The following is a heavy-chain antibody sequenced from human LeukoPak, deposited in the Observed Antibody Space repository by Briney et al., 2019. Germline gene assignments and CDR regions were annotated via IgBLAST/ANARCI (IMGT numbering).Heavy chain of an antibody. CDR3: ARASYGSGPDDY. J-gene: IGHJ4*02. CDR1: GYSFTSYW. Sequence: HRESLKISCKGSGYSFTSYWISWVRQMPGKGLEWMGRIDPSDSYTNYSPSFQGHVTISADKSISTAYLQWSSLKASDTAMYYCARASYGSGPDDYWGQGTLVTVSS. D-gene: IGHD6-19*01. V-gene: IGHV5-10-1*01. CDR2: IDPSDSYT.